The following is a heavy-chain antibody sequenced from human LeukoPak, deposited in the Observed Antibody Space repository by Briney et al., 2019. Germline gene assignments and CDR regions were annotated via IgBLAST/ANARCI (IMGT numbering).Heavy chain of an antibody. CDR1: GFTFGVFG. CDR2: IRSKVYGGAT. V-gene: IGHV3-49*03. J-gene: IGHJ4*02. Sequence: GGSLRLSCSSSGFTFGVFGMSWFRQAPGKGPEWVGFIRSKVYGGATEYAESVKGRFIISRDDSKSIAYLQMNSLETEDTAVHYCSRSRRVLCTGACYSFDYWGQGTLVTVSS. D-gene: IGHD2-8*02. CDR3: SRSRRVLCTGACYSFDY.